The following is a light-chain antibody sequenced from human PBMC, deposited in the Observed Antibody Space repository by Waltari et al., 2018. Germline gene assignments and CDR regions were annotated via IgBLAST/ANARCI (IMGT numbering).Light chain of an antibody. CDR3: HQYNDGPPFN. J-gene: IGKJ2*01. CDR1: QSVSSF. Sequence: DIVLTQSPATVSLSPGERATLSGRTSQSVSSFVAWYHQKPGQPPRLLIYGASTRATDIPARFSGSGSGTEFTLTITSLQSEDFAVYYCHQYNDGPPFNFGQGTKLEIK. CDR2: GAS. V-gene: IGKV3-15*01.